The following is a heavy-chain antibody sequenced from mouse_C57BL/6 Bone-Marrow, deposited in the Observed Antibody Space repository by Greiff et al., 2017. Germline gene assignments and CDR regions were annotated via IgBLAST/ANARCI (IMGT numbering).Heavy chain of an antibody. CDR3: ARSFYYYGSSGDYFDY. Sequence: EVQGVESGGGLVKPGGSLKLSCAASGFTFSSYAMSWVRQTPEKRLEWVATISDGGSYTYYPDNVKGRFTISRDNAKNNLYLQMSHLKSEDTAMYYCARSFYYYGSSGDYFDYWGQGTTLTVSS. D-gene: IGHD1-1*01. J-gene: IGHJ2*01. CDR2: ISDGGSYT. CDR1: GFTFSSYA. V-gene: IGHV5-4*01.